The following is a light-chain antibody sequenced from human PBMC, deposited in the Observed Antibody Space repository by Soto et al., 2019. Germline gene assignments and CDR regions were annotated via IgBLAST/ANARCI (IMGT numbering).Light chain of an antibody. V-gene: IGKV1-8*01. CDR1: QGISSY. Sequence: AIRMTQSPSSFSASTGDRVTITCRASQGISSYLAWYQQKPGKAPKLLIYAASTLQSGVPSRFSGSGSGTDFTLTINCLQSEDFATYYCQQYCSYPPVTFGGGTKVEIK. CDR2: AAS. CDR3: QQYCSYPPVT. J-gene: IGKJ4*01.